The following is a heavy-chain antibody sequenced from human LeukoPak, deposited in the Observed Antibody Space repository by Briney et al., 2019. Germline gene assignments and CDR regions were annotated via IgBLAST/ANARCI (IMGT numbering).Heavy chain of an antibody. CDR1: GYTFTGYY. D-gene: IGHD5-12*01. Sequence: GASVKVSCKASGYTFTGYYMHWVRQAPGQGLEWMGWINPNSGGTNYAQKFQGRVTMTRDTSISTAYMELSWLRSDDTAVYYCARVPEYSSYPTIDYWGQGTLVTVSS. CDR2: INPNSGGT. J-gene: IGHJ4*02. V-gene: IGHV1-2*02. CDR3: ARVPEYSSYPTIDY.